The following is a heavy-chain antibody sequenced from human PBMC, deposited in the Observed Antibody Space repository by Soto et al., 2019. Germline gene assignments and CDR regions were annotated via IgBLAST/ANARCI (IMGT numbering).Heavy chain of an antibody. J-gene: IGHJ6*02. CDR2: TYYRSKWYN. CDR1: GDSVSSNSAA. D-gene: IGHD1-7*01. Sequence: PSQTLSLTCAISGDSVSSNSAAWNWIRQSPSRGLEWLGRTYYRSKWYNDYAVSVKSRITINPDTSKNKFSLQLNSVTPEDTAVYYCARIWKLELGYYYGMDVWGQGTTVTVSS. V-gene: IGHV6-1*01. CDR3: ARIWKLELGYYYGMDV.